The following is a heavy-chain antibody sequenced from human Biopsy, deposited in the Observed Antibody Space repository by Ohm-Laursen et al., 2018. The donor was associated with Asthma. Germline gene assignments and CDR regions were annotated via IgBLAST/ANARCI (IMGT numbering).Heavy chain of an antibody. J-gene: IGHJ4*02. D-gene: IGHD3-22*01. CDR2: IHHSGTS. CDR3: ARIPRRSGSYFVDY. Sequence: PSDTLSLTCTVSGDSITSGGCCWNWIRQHPGKGLEWIGYIHHSGTSYFNPSLKSRVSFSRDTSKNQFSLRLSSVTAADTAMYYCARIPRRSGSYFVDYWGQGTLATVSS. CDR1: GDSITSGGCC. V-gene: IGHV4-31*03.